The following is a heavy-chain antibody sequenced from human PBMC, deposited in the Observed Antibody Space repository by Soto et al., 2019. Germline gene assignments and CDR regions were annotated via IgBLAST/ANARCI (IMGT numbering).Heavy chain of an antibody. CDR1: GGSISSSSYY. V-gene: IGHV4-39*01. CDR3: ARWDYSSPREPNYYYYMDV. CDR2: IYYSGST. J-gene: IGHJ6*03. Sequence: SETLSLTCTVSGGSISSSSYYWGWIRQPPGKGLEWIGSIYYSGSTYYNPSLKSRVTISVDTSKNQFSLKLSSVTAADTAVYYCARWDYSSPREPNYYYYMDVWGKGTTVTVSS. D-gene: IGHD6-13*01.